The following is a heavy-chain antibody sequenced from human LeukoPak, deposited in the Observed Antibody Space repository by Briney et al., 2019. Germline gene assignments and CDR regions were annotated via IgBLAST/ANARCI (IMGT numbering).Heavy chain of an antibody. V-gene: IGHV4-59*08. Sequence: PSETLSLTCTVSGGSISSYYWSWIRQPPGKGLEWIGYIYYSGSTNYNPSLKSRVTISVDTSKNQFSLKLSSVTAADTAVYYCASDRIGVDAFDIWGQGTMVTVSS. CDR1: GGSISSYY. J-gene: IGHJ3*02. D-gene: IGHD2-15*01. CDR2: IYYSGST. CDR3: ASDRIGVDAFDI.